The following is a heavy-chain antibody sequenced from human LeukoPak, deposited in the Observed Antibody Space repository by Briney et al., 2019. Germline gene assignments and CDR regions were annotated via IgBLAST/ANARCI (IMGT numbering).Heavy chain of an antibody. CDR1: GSGFTSYC. CDR3: ARQKVTVVRGVIITEYFDY. D-gene: IGHD3-10*01. CDR2: IYPGDSDT. J-gene: IGHJ4*02. V-gene: IGHV5-51*01. Sequence: GASLQISCQGSGSGFTSYCIGWVRPMPGKGRGWMGIIYPGDSDTRYSPSFQGQVTISADKSIRTAYLQWSSLKASDTAMYYCARQKVTVVRGVIITEYFDYWGQGTLVTVSS.